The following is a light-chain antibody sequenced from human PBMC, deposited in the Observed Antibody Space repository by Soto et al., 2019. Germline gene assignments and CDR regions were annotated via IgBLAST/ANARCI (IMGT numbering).Light chain of an antibody. CDR1: QDISNS. V-gene: IGKV1-9*01. CDR3: QQLRSYPIT. J-gene: IGKJ5*01. Sequence: DIQLTHSPSFLSASVGDRVTITCRASQDISNSLAWYQQSPGKAPKLLIYTASTLQSGVPSRFSGSGSGIDFTLTISSLQPEDFATYYCQQLRSYPITFGQGTRLEIK. CDR2: TAS.